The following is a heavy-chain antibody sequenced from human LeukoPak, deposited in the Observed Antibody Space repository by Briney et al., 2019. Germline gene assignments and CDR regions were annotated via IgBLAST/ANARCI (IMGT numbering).Heavy chain of an antibody. J-gene: IGHJ3*02. V-gene: IGHV4-61*02. D-gene: IGHD3-3*01. Sequence: PSQTLSLTCTVSGGSISSGSYYWSWIRQPAGKGLEWIGRIYTSGSTNYNPSLKSRVTISVDTSKNQFSLKLSSVTAADTAVYYCARVPYDFWSGHYGAFDIWGQGTMVTVSS. CDR3: ARVPYDFWSGHYGAFDI. CDR1: GGSISSGSYY. CDR2: IYTSGST.